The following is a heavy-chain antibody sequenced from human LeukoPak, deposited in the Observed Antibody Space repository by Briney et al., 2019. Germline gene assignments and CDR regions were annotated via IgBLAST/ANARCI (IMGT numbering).Heavy chain of an antibody. CDR1: GYSFTSHY. D-gene: IGHD3-10*01. CDR2: INPSGSST. Sequence: ASVKVSCKASGYSFTSHYMHWVRQAPGQGLEWLGLINPSGSSTLYAQKFHDRVTLTRDMSTTTDYMELSSLRSEDTAVYYCARGRGEGRGISMVRGVRAPPYNWFDPWGHGTLVTVSS. CDR3: ARGRGEGRGISMVRGVRAPPYNWFDP. J-gene: IGHJ5*02. V-gene: IGHV1-46*01.